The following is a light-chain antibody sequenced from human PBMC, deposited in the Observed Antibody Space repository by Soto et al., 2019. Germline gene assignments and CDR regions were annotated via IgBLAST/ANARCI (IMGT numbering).Light chain of an antibody. V-gene: IGKV3-11*01. Sequence: EIVLAQSPATLSLSPGERATLSCRASHSVGSDLAWYQQEPGQAPRLVIYDIFTRATGVPTRISGSGSGTDFTLTISSLQPEDFATYYCQQSYSTPPTFGPGTKVDIK. CDR1: HSVGSD. J-gene: IGKJ3*01. CDR2: DIF. CDR3: QQSYSTPPT.